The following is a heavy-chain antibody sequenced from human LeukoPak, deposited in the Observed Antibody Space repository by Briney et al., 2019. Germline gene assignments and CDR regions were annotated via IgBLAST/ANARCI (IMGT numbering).Heavy chain of an antibody. CDR3: ARDGITVAGTLFDY. D-gene: IGHD6-19*01. CDR1: GFTFSSYA. CDR2: IYSGGDT. J-gene: IGHJ4*02. V-gene: IGHV3-53*01. Sequence: GGSLRLSCAASGFTFSSYAMSWVRQAPGKGLEWVSVIYSGGDTAYADSVKGRFTISRDSSKNTLYLQMNSLRAEDTAVYYCARDGITVAGTLFDYWGQGTLVTVSS.